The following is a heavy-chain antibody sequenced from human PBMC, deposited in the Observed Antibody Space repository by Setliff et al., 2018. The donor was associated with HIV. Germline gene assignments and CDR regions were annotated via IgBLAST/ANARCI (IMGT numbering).Heavy chain of an antibody. CDR3: VKDVLKFWSGSGALDF. CDR2: IWYDASKK. D-gene: IGHD3-3*01. CDR1: RFLFSDYE. Sequence: PGGSLRLSCAASRFLFSDYELNWVRQAPGKGLEWVALIWYDASKKEYSDSVKGRFNILRDDSKKTAYLQMNSLRDEDTAVYYCVKDVLKFWSGSGALDFWGPGTLVTVSS. J-gene: IGHJ4*02. V-gene: IGHV3-33*06.